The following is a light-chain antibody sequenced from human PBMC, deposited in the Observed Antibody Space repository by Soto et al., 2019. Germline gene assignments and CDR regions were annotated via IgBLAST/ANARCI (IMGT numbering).Light chain of an antibody. V-gene: IGLV4-69*01. CDR2: LNSDGSH. Sequence: QPVLTQSPSASASLGASVKLTCTLSSDHRYYAIAWHQQRPEKGPRFLMKLNSDGSHSKGDGIPDRFSGSSSGAERYLTISSLHSEDEADYYCQTWGAGIRVFGGGTKLTVL. CDR3: QTWGAGIRV. J-gene: IGLJ3*02. CDR1: SDHRYYA.